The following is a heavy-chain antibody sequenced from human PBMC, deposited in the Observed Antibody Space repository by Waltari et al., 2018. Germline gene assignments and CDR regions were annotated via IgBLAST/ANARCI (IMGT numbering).Heavy chain of an antibody. J-gene: IGHJ4*02. CDR1: GASVPSNSAA. CDR2: TDCWSKGCQ. Sequence: QVQLQQSGPGLVKHSQTLSLTCAISGASVPSNSAAWHWIRQSPSRGLEWLGRTDCWSKGCQEYAVSWKSRMTINPDTSKNQFSVQLNSVTPEDTAVYYCARDVCSVTSCYYFDYWGQGILVTVSS. V-gene: IGHV6-1*01. CDR3: ARDVCSVTSCYYFDY. D-gene: IGHD2-2*01.